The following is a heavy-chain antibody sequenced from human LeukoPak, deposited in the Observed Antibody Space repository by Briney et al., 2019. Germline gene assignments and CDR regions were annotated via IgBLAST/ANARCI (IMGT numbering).Heavy chain of an antibody. CDR2: IRKKVNGYTT. V-gene: IGHV3-72*01. Sequence: PGGSLRLSCAASGFSFSDYYMDWVRQAPGKGLEWVGRIRKKVNGYTTEYAASVKGRFTISRDDSKNSLYLQMNSLKTEDTAVYDSVRTHIDWGQGTLVTVSS. CDR3: VRTHID. CDR1: GFSFSDYY. J-gene: IGHJ4*02.